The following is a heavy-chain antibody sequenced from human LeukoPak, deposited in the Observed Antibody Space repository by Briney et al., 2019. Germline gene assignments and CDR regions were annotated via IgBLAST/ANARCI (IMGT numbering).Heavy chain of an antibody. J-gene: IGHJ4*02. V-gene: IGHV3-23*01. D-gene: IGHD3/OR15-3a*01. CDR2: ISCSGGST. CDR3: AKAGPFSTGALYYFDY. CDR1: GFTFSSYA. Sequence: PGGSLRLSCAASGFTFSSYAMSWVRQAPGKGLEWVSAISCSGGSTYYADSVKGRFTISRDNSKNTLYLQMNSLRAEDTAVYYCAKAGPFSTGALYYFDYWGQGTLVTVSS.